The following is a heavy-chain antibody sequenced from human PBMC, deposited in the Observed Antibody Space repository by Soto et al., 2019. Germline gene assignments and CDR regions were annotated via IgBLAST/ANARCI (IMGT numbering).Heavy chain of an antibody. CDR2: IYYSGST. D-gene: IGHD2-15*01. V-gene: IGHV4-59*08. Sequence: PSETLSLTCTVSGGSISSYYWSWIRQPPGKGLEWIGYIYYSGSTNYNPSLKSRVTISVDTSKNQFSLKLSSVTAADAAVYYCARRYGGNLDYWGQGTLVTVSS. J-gene: IGHJ4*02. CDR3: ARRYGGNLDY. CDR1: GGSISSYY.